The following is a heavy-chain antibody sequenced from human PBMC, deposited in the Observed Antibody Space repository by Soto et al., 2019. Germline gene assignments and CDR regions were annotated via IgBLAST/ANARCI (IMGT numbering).Heavy chain of an antibody. J-gene: IGHJ4*02. V-gene: IGHV3-7*01. CDR3: GKSDEMAAIILN. Sequence: GGSLRLSCAASGFTFSSYLMSWVRQAPGKGLEWVANIKQDLIEKYYVDSVKGGFTISIDNAKNSLYLQMNGLRAEDTAVYYCGKSDEMAAIILNWGQGYLVTVSS. CDR1: GFTFSSYL. D-gene: IGHD5-12*01. CDR2: IKQDLIEK.